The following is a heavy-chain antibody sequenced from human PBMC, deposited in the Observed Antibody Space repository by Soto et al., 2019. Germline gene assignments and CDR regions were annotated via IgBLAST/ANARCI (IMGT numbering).Heavy chain of an antibody. CDR1: GGSISDYY. D-gene: IGHD6-13*01. Sequence: ETLSLTCTVSGGSISDYYWSWIRQPPGKGLEWIAYIYYTGRTFYNPSLKGRVTISVDTSKNQFSLKLSSVTAADTAVYYCARKSSIYSTWPLLDYWGRGTLVTVSS. V-gene: IGHV4-59*01. CDR2: IYYTGRT. J-gene: IGHJ4*02. CDR3: ARKSSIYSTWPLLDY.